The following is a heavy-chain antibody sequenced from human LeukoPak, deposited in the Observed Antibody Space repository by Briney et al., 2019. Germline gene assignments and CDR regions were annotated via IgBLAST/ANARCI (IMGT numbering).Heavy chain of an antibody. Sequence: GGSLRLSCAASGFTFSSYAMSWVRQAPGKGLGWVSAISGSGGSTYYADSVKGRFTISGDNAKNSLYLQMNSLRAEDTAVYYCARGGGIVLRYFDWLLPLDYWGQGTLVTVSS. CDR2: ISGSGGST. V-gene: IGHV3-23*01. CDR1: GFTFSSYA. D-gene: IGHD3-9*01. CDR3: ARGGGIVLRYFDWLLPLDY. J-gene: IGHJ4*02.